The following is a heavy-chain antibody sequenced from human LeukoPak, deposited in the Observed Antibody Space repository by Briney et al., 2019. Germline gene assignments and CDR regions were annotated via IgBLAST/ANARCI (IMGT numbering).Heavy chain of an antibody. Sequence: GGSLRLSCAASGFTFSSYAMSWVRQAPGKGLEWVSYISSSGSTIYYADSVKGRFTTSRDNAKNSLYLQMNSLRAEDTAVYYCARDMSDGGYNWFDPWGQGTLVTVSS. CDR1: GFTFSSYA. V-gene: IGHV3-48*03. CDR2: ISSSGSTI. D-gene: IGHD2-21*01. CDR3: ARDMSDGGYNWFDP. J-gene: IGHJ5*02.